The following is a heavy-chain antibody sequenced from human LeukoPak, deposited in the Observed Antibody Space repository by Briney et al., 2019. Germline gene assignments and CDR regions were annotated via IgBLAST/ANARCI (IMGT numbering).Heavy chain of an antibody. CDR2: ISAYNGNT. J-gene: IGHJ4*02. Sequence: ASVKVSCKASGYTFTSYGISWVRQAPGQGLEWMGWISAYNGNTNYAQKLQGRVTMTTDTSTSTAYMELRSLRSDATAVYYCARDRRAVAGSGFDYWGQGTLVTVSS. CDR1: GYTFTSYG. D-gene: IGHD6-19*01. CDR3: ARDRRAVAGSGFDY. V-gene: IGHV1-18*01.